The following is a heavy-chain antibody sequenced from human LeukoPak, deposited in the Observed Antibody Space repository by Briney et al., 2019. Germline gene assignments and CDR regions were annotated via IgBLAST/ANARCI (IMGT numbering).Heavy chain of an antibody. D-gene: IGHD3-10*01. CDR2: LNTNTGTP. V-gene: IGHV7-4-1*02. CDR1: GYTFTSYA. CDR3: ARDSLLLWLGEFQSMDV. J-gene: IGHJ6*03. Sequence: ASVEVSCKASGYTFTSYAINWVRQAPGQGLEWMGWLNTNTGTPTYAQGFTGRFVFSLDTSVSTAYLQISSLKAEDTAVYYCARDSLLLWLGEFQSMDVWGKGTTVTVSS.